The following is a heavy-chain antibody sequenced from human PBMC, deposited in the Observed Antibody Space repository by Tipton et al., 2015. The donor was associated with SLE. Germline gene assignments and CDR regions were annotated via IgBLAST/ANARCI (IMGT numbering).Heavy chain of an antibody. V-gene: IGHV4-61*02. Sequence: TLSLTCTVSGGSISSGSYYWSWIRQPAGKGLEWIGRIYTSGSTNYNPSLKSRVTISVDTSKNQFSLKLSSVTAADTAVYYCASRGRMIAVAVRHAFDSWGQGTLVTVSS. D-gene: IGHD6-19*01. CDR2: IYTSGST. CDR3: ASRGRMIAVAVRHAFDS. J-gene: IGHJ3*01. CDR1: GGSISSGSYY.